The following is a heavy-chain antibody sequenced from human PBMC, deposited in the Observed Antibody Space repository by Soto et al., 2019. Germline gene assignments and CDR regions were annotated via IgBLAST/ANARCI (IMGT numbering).Heavy chain of an antibody. CDR1: GYTFTAYY. D-gene: IGHD3-10*01. CDR3: ARNMDYYYGPGSGNGHGF. J-gene: IGHJ6*02. Sequence: QVRLVQSGAEVKEPGDSVRVSCEASGYTFTAYYIHWVRQAPGQGLEWMGWINPKFGDTTYAQDFQGRVSMTRDMSISTVYMEWSRLTSDDTAIYYCARNMDYYYGPGSGNGHGFWGQGTTVTVFS. V-gene: IGHV1-2*02. CDR2: INPKFGDT.